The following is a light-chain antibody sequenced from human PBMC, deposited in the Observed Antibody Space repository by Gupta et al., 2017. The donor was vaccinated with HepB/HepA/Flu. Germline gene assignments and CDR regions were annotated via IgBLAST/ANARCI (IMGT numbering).Light chain of an antibody. J-gene: IGLJ2*01. CDR2: QDT. CDR3: QKWANTTEAVV. CDR1: KLGNKY. V-gene: IGLV3-1*01. Sequence: SYELTQPPSVSVSPGQTANITCSGDKLGNKYVCWYQQKSGQSPVRVMYQDTKRPSGFFERLSGYNSGKKATRAISGTQAMDEADDYCQKWANTTEAVVFGGGTKMTVL.